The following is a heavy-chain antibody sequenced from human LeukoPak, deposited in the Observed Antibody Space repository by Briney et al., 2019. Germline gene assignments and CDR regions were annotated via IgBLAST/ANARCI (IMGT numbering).Heavy chain of an antibody. V-gene: IGHV4-34*01. CDR3: ARVRRWLQPSVYYYYYMDV. Sequence: SETLSLTCAVYRGSFSGYYWSWIRQPPGKGLEWIGEINHSGSTNYNPSLKSRVTISVDTSKNQFSLKLSSVTAADTAVYYCARVRRWLQPSVYYYYYMDVWGKGTTVTVSS. CDR1: RGSFSGYY. CDR2: INHSGST. D-gene: IGHD5-24*01. J-gene: IGHJ6*03.